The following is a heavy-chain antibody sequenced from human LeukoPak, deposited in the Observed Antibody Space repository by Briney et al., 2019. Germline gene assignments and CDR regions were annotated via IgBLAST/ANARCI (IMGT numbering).Heavy chain of an antibody. J-gene: IGHJ4*02. CDR2: IRRTVTTT. CDR3: VKKGQADDEGKPD. D-gene: IGHD3-10*01. CDR1: GFTFNCYD. V-gene: IGHV3-23*05. Sequence: PGGSLTLSCSASGFTFNCYDLSWVRQAQGKGRECVATIRRTVTTTYYADFVRGRFTISRDNSKNTLYLQMNDLRADDAAVYYCVKKGQADDEGKPDWGQGTLVTVSS.